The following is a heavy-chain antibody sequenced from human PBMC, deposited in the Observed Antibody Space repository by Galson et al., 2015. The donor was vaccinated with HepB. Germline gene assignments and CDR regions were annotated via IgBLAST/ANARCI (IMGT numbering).Heavy chain of an antibody. CDR3: AKDLRSGVAGTGDY. CDR2: ISWNSGSI. J-gene: IGHJ4*02. CDR1: GFTFDDYA. D-gene: IGHD6-19*01. Sequence: SLRLSCAASGFTFDDYAMHWVRQAPGKGLEWVSGISWNSGSIGYADSVKGRFTISRDNAKNSLYLQMNSLRAEDTALYYCAKDLRSGVAGTGDYWGQGTLVTVSS. V-gene: IGHV3-9*01.